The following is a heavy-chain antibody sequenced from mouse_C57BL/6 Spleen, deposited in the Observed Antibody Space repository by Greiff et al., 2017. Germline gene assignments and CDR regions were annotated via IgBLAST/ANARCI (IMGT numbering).Heavy chain of an antibody. CDR2: IYPGDGDT. CDR3: ARHIYYGTLYYFDY. J-gene: IGHJ2*01. V-gene: IGHV1-82*01. CDR1: GYAFSSSW. Sequence: QVQLKESGPELVKPGASVKISCKASGYAFSSSWMNWVKQRPGKGLEWIGRIYPGDGDTNYNGKFKGKATLTADKSSSTAYMQLSSLTPEDSAVYFCARHIYYGTLYYFDYWGQGTTLTVSS. D-gene: IGHD2-1*01.